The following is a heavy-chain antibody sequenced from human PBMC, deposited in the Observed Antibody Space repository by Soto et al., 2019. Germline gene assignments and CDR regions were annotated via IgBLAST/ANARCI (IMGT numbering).Heavy chain of an antibody. V-gene: IGHV3-21*06. Sequence: PGGSLRLSCAASGFTCTRYSMNWVRQAPGKGLEWVSSISSTTNYIYYGDSMKGRFTISRDNAKNSLYLEMNSLRVEDTAVYYCARAGLQPANAFLVWRQETKLTVS. CDR1: GFTCTRYS. J-gene: IGHJ3*01. CDR3: ARAGLQPANAFLV. CDR2: ISSTTNYI. D-gene: IGHD2-2*01.